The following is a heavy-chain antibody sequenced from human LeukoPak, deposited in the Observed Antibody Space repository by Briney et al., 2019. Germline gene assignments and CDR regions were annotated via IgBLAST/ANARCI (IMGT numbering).Heavy chain of an antibody. D-gene: IGHD4-11*01. Sequence: ASVKVSCKASGGTFSSYAISWVRQAPGQGLEWMGGIIPIFGTANYAQKFQGRVTITADESTSTAYMELSSLRSEDTAVYYCARPYSNYGSTFLHAFEIWGQGTMVTVSS. CDR2: IIPIFGTA. V-gene: IGHV1-69*13. CDR3: ARPYSNYGSTFLHAFEI. CDR1: GGTFSSYA. J-gene: IGHJ3*02.